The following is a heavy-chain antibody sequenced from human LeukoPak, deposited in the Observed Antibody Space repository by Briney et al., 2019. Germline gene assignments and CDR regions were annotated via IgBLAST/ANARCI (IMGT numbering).Heavy chain of an antibody. CDR3: ARHMVNWVDP. CDR2: ISAYNGNT. J-gene: IGHJ5*02. D-gene: IGHD3-10*01. V-gene: IGHV1-18*01. Sequence: WVXXXPXXXXXGMGSISAYNGNTNYAQKLQDRVTMTTDTSTSTAYMELRSLRSDDTAVYYCARHMVNWVDPWGQGTLVTVSS.